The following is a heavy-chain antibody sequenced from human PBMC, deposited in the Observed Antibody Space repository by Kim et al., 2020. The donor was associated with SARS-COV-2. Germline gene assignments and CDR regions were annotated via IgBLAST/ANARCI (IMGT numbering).Heavy chain of an antibody. J-gene: IGHJ4*02. Sequence: GGSLRLSCAASGFTFSSYAMHWVRQAPGKGLEWVAVISYDGSNKYYADSVKGRFTISRDNSKNTLYLQMNSLRAEDTAVYYCARGLCGGDCYQFDYWGQGTLVTVSS. CDR3: ARGLCGGDCYQFDY. D-gene: IGHD2-21*02. V-gene: IGHV3-30-3*01. CDR2: ISYDGSNK. CDR1: GFTFSSYA.